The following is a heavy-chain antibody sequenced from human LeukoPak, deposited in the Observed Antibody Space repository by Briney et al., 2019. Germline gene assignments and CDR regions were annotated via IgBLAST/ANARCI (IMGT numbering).Heavy chain of an antibody. CDR3: ARGKGSYYVWGSYRYTGLNYFDY. V-gene: IGHV1-18*01. D-gene: IGHD3-16*02. CDR2: ISAYNGNT. Sequence: GASVTVSFTASGYTLTIYGISWVRQAHGQGLGWMGWISAYNGNTNYAQKLQGRVSMTTDTSTSTAYMELRSLRSDDTAVYYCARGKGSYYVWGSYRYTGLNYFDYWGQGTLVTVSS. CDR1: GYTLTIYG. J-gene: IGHJ4*02.